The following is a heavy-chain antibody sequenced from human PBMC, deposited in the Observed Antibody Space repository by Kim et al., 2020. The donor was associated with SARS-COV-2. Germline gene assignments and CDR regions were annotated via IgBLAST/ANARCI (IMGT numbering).Heavy chain of an antibody. J-gene: IGHJ6*02. V-gene: IGHV3-74*01. D-gene: IGHD3-10*02. CDR1: GFTLRSYG. Sequence: GGSLRLSCAASGFTLRSYGINWVRQAPGKGLVWVSRIGGDGISTHYADSVKGRFTVSRDNDDNTVYLQMNILRDDDTAVYYGARGMFKTGFDVWGQGTTVPVSS. CDR2: IGGDGIST. CDR3: ARGMFKTGFDV.